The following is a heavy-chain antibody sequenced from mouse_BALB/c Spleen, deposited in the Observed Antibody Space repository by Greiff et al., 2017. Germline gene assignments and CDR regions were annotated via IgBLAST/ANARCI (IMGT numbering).Heavy chain of an antibody. CDR2: IDPENGDT. CDR1: GFNIKDYY. J-gene: IGHJ2*01. V-gene: IGHV14-4*02. Sequence: VQLQQSGAELVRSGASVKLSCTASGFNIKDYYMHWVKQRPEQGLEWIGWIDPENGDTEYAPKFQGKATMTADTSSNTAYLQLSSLTSENSAVYFCARRATGFDYWGQGTTLTVSS. D-gene: IGHD3-1*01. CDR3: ARRATGFDY.